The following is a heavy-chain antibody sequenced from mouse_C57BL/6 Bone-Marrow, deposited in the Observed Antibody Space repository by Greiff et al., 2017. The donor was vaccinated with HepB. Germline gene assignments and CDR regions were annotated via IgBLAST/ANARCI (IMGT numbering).Heavy chain of an antibody. V-gene: IGHV14-4*01. D-gene: IGHD1-1*01. CDR3: TTYYYGSSPDY. CDR1: GFNIKDDY. J-gene: IGHJ2*01. CDR2: IEPENGDT. Sequence: VQLQQSGAELVRPGASVKLSCTASGFNIKDDYMHWVKQRPEQGLEWIGWIEPENGDTEYASKFQGKTTITADTSSNKAYLQLSSLRSEDTAVYYCTTYYYGSSPDYWGQGTTLTVSS.